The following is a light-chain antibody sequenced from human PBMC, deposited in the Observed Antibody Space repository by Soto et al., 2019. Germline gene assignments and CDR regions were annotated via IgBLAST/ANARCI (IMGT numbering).Light chain of an antibody. Sequence: DIQMTQSPSSLSASVGDRVTISCRASQSISTYLNWHQQRPGKAPKVLIYGASSLPSGVPSRFSGSGSETDFTLIISSLQPDDFATYYCQQSHSGKTFGQGTKVDIK. CDR1: QSISTY. CDR2: GAS. J-gene: IGKJ1*01. V-gene: IGKV1-39*01. CDR3: QQSHSGKT.